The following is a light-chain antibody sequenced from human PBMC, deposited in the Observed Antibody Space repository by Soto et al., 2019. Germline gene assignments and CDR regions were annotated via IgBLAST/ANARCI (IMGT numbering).Light chain of an antibody. CDR1: SSNIGAGYD. CDR3: QSYDSSLSGYV. J-gene: IGLJ1*01. CDR2: INI. Sequence: QSVLTQPPSVSGAPGQRVTISCTGSSSNIGAGYDVHWYQQLPGTAPKLLIFININRPSGVPDRFSGSKSGTSASLAITGLWAEDEADYYCQSYDSSLSGYVFGTGTKLTVL. V-gene: IGLV1-40*01.